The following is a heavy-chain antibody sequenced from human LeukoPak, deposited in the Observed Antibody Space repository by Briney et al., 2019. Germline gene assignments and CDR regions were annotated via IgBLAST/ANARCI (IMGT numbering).Heavy chain of an antibody. V-gene: IGHV3-66*01. D-gene: IGHD3-10*02. CDR1: GFTVSSNY. CDR2: IYSGGST. Sequence: PGGSLRLSCTASGFTVSSNYMSWVRQAPGKGLEWVSVIYSGGSTYYADSVKGRFTISRDNSKNTLYLQMNSLRAEDTAVYYCAREALFGELLFDYWGQGTLVTVSS. CDR3: AREALFGELLFDY. J-gene: IGHJ4*02.